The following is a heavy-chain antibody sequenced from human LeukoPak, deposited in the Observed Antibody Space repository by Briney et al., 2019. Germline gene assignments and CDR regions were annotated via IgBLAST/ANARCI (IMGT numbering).Heavy chain of an antibody. CDR1: GGSMSNSY. CDR2: ISYRGDT. Sequence: ASETLSLTCTVSGGSMSNSYWSWIRQPPGKGLEWIGYISYRGDTSYNPSLKSRVTISEDTSKNQFSLKLSSVTAADTAVYFCARRISYINAWTKIWGQGTMVTVSS. V-gene: IGHV4-59*08. D-gene: IGHD1-1*01. CDR3: ARRISYINAWTKI. J-gene: IGHJ3*02.